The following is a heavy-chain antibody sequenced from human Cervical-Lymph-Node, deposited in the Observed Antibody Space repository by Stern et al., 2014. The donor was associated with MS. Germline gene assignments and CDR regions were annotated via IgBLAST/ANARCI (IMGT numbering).Heavy chain of an antibody. V-gene: IGHV3-30*18. CDR3: AKDGDARIFDY. D-gene: IGHD3-10*01. CDR1: GFTFSDYG. CDR2: IFHDGSQE. Sequence: VQLVESGGGVVQPGGSLRLSCVVSGFTFSDYGMHWVRQSPGAGLEWVAVIFHDGSQEFYAESVKGRFTISRDNSKGTLYLQMNSLRIEDTAMYYCAKDGDARIFDYWGQGTQVTV. J-gene: IGHJ4*02.